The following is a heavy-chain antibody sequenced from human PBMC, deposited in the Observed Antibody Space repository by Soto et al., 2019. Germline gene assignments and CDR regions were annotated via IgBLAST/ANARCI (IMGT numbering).Heavy chain of an antibody. D-gene: IGHD3-10*01. V-gene: IGHV4-34*01. CDR3: ARRPGARFDY. CDR1: GGSFSGYY. J-gene: IGHJ4*02. CDR2: INHSGST. Sequence: QVQLQQWGAGLLKPSETLSLTCAVYGGSFSGYYWNWIRQPPGKGLEWIGEINHSGSTNYNPSLKRRVTISVDTSNNQFSLKLSSVTAADTAMYYCARRPGARFDYWGQGTLVTVSS.